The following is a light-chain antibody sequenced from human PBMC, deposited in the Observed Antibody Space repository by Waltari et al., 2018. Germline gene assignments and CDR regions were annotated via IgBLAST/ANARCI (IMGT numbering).Light chain of an antibody. V-gene: IGKV1-5*03. CDR3: QQYNSYRS. CDR1: QSISKW. J-gene: IGKJ1*01. CDR2: KTS. Sequence: DIQMTQSPSTLSASVGDRVTITWWASQSISKWLAWYQQKPGKAPNLLIYKTSTLESGVPSRVSGSGSGTEFTLTIDSLQPDDFATYYYQQYNSYRSFGQGTKVEIK.